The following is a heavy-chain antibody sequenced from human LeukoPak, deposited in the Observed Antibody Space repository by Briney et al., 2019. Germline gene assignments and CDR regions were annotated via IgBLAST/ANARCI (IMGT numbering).Heavy chain of an antibody. D-gene: IGHD3-22*01. CDR3: ARGAYYYDSSGFKFDY. Sequence: ASVKVSCKASGYTSTSYDINWVRQATGQGLEWMGWMNPNRGNTGDAQKFQGRVTTTRKTSISTAYMELSSVRSEDTAVYYCARGAYYYDSSGFKFDYWGQGTLVTVSS. CDR1: GYTSTSYD. V-gene: IGHV1-8*01. J-gene: IGHJ4*02. CDR2: MNPNRGNT.